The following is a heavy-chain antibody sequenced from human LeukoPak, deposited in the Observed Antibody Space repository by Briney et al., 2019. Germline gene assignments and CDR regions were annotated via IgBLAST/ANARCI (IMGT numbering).Heavy chain of an antibody. CDR3: ARVGYYYGSGSYLDY. D-gene: IGHD3-10*01. V-gene: IGHV3-66*01. CDR1: GFTVSSNY. J-gene: IGHJ4*02. CDR2: IYSGGST. Sequence: GGSLRLSCAASGFTVSSNYMSWVRQAPGKGLEWVSVIYSGGSTYYADSVKGRFTISRDNSKNTLYLQMNSLRAEDTAVYYCARVGYYYGSGSYLDYWGQGTLVTVSS.